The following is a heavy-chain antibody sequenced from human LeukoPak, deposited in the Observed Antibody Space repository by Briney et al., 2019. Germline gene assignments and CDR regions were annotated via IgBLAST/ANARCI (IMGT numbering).Heavy chain of an antibody. CDR1: GGSFSGYY. Sequence: SETLSLTCAVYGGSFSGYYWSWIRQPAGKGLEWIGRIYTSGSTNYNPSLKSRVTMSVDTSKNQFSLKLSSVTAADTAVYYCARDPVSSYDSSGPHAFDIWGQGTMVTVSS. D-gene: IGHD3-22*01. J-gene: IGHJ3*02. CDR2: IYTSGST. CDR3: ARDPVSSYDSSGPHAFDI. V-gene: IGHV4-4*07.